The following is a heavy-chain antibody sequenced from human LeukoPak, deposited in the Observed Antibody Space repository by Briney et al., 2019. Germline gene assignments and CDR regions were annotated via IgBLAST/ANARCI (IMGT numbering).Heavy chain of an antibody. J-gene: IGHJ5*02. D-gene: IGHD3-16*01. V-gene: IGHV4-59*01. CDR1: GGSISSYY. CDR2: IYYNGST. Sequence: SETLSLTCTVPGGSISSYYWSWIRQPPGKGLEWIGYIYYNGSTKFNPSLKSRVTISIDTPKNQFSLKLSSVTAADTAIYYCARDARVRFGSGWFDPWGQGTLVIVSS. CDR3: ARDARVRFGSGWFDP.